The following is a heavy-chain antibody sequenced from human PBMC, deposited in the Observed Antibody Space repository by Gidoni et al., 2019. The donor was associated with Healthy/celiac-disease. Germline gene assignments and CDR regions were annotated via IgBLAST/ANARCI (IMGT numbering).Heavy chain of an antibody. J-gene: IGHJ4*02. CDR3: AKAGLEQAADYFDY. CDR1: GFNFSSYA. Sequence: EVQLLESGGGLVQPGGSLRLSGAASGFNFSSYAMSWVRQAPGKGLEWVSAISGIGGSTYYADSVKGRFTISRDNSKNTLYLQMNSLRAEYTAVYYCAKAGLEQAADYFDYWGQGTLVTVSS. CDR2: ISGIGGST. D-gene: IGHD2-15*01. V-gene: IGHV3-23*01.